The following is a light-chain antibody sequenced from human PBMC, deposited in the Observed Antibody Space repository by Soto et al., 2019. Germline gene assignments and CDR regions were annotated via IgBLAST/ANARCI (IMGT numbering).Light chain of an antibody. J-gene: IGKJ4*01. CDR3: QKYNSAPLT. CDR1: QGVAPY. CDR2: ATS. V-gene: IGKV1-27*01. Sequence: DVQMTQSPASLSAFVGDRVTITCRASQGVAPYLAWFQQKPGKVPKLLIYATSTLKSGVPSRFSGSGSGTDFTLTSSILQPEDIGTYCCQKYNSAPLTFGGGTKVEIK.